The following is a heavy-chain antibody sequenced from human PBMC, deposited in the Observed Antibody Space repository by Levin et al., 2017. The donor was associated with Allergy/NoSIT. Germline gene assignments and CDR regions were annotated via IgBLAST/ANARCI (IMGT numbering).Heavy chain of an antibody. CDR1: GFTFSSYS. CDR3: AKDPLAYGGHYFDY. CDR2: FSLLSLSSRLFSFT. V-gene: IGHV3-23*01. D-gene: IGHD3-16*01. J-gene: IGHJ4*02. Sequence: SLRLSCAASGFTFSSYSMSWVRQAPGTCLEWFSPFSLLSLSSRLFSFTYYLDSGKGRFTISRDNSKNTLYLQMNSLRAEDTAVYYCAKDPLAYGGHYFDYWGQGILVTVSS.